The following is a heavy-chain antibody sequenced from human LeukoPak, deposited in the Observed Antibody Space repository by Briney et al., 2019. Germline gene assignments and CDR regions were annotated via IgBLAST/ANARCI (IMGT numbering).Heavy chain of an antibody. V-gene: IGHV1-46*01. J-gene: IGHJ3*02. Sequence: ASVKVSCKASGYTFTSYYMHWVRQAPGQGLEWMGMINPSGGSTSYAQKFQGRVTMTRDTSISTAYMELSRLRSDDTAVYYCARDYYDSSGYYYQGLNAFDIWGQGTMVTVSS. CDR2: INPSGGST. CDR1: GYTFTSYY. CDR3: ARDYYDSSGYYYQGLNAFDI. D-gene: IGHD3-22*01.